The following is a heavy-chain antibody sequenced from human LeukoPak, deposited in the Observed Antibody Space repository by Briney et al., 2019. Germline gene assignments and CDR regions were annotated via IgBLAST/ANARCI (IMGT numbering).Heavy chain of an antibody. V-gene: IGHV4-34*01. CDR1: GGSFSGYY. CDR2: INHSGST. D-gene: IGHD6-19*01. Sequence: SETLSLTCAVYGGSFSGYYWSWIRQPPGKGLEWIGEINHSGSTNYNPSLKSRVTISVDTSKNQFSLKLSSVTAADTAVYYCARGGGSSGWYLADCWGQGTLVTVSS. CDR3: ARGGGSSGWYLADC. J-gene: IGHJ4*02.